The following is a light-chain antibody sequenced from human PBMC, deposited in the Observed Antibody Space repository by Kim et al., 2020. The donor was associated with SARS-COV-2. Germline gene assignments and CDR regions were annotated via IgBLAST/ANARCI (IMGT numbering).Light chain of an antibody. CDR3: QIRNIWPMYT. J-gene: IGKJ2*01. CDR1: QSVSYF. V-gene: IGKV3-11*01. CDR2: DVS. Sequence: EIVLTQSPATLSLSPGERATLSCRASQSVSYFLAWYQHKPGQAPRLLIYDVSKRATGVPARFSGSGSGTDFTLTISSLQPEDLAVYFCQIRNIWPMYTFGQGTKLEI.